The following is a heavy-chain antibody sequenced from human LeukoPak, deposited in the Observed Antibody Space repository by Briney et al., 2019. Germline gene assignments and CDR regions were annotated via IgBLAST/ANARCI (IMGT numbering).Heavy chain of an antibody. CDR3: ARDRDIAAAGTLFDY. V-gene: IGHV1-3*01. CDR2: INAGNGNT. CDR1: GYTFTSYA. D-gene: IGHD6-13*01. Sequence: ASVQVSCKASGYTFTSYAMHWVRQAPGQRLEWMGWINAGNGNTKYSQKFQGRVTITRDTSASTAYMELSSLRSEDTAVYYCARDRDIAAAGTLFDYWGQGTLVTVSS. J-gene: IGHJ4*02.